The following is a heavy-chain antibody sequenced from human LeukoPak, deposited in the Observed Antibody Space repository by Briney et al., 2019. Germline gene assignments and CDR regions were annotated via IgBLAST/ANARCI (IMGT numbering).Heavy chain of an antibody. CDR1: GFRFSNSG. V-gene: IGHV3-30*18. Sequence: GGSLRLSCAASGFRFSNSGMHWVRQAPGKGLEWVAVISYDGSHKYYADSVKGRFIISRDNSKNTLYLQMNSLTAEDTALYYCAKHLSGSRAFDIWGQGTMVTVSS. J-gene: IGHJ3*02. CDR3: AKHLSGSRAFDI. D-gene: IGHD1-26*01. CDR2: ISYDGSHK.